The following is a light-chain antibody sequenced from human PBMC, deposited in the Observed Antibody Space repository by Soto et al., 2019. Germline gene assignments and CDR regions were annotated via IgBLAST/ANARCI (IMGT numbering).Light chain of an antibody. J-gene: IGKJ4*01. V-gene: IGKV1-8*01. CDR2: AAS. Sequence: AIRMTQSPSSLSASTGDRVTITCRASQGISSYLAWYQQKPGKAPKLLIYAASTLQSGVPSRFSGSGSGTDFTLTISCLQSEDFATYYCQQYYSYPTLTFGGGTEVEIK. CDR3: QQYYSYPTLT. CDR1: QGISSY.